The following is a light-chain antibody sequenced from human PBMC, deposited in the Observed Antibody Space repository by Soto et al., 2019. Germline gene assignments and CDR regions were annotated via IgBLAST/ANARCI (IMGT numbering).Light chain of an antibody. J-gene: IGLJ3*02. CDR3: SSYAGSNNWV. Sequence: QAVVTQPPSASGSPGQSVTISCPGTSSDVGGYSYVSWYQQHPGKAPKLMIFEVSKRPSGVPDRFSGSKSGNTASLTVSGLQAEDEAEYYCSSYAGSNNWVFGGGTQLTVL. CDR2: EVS. V-gene: IGLV2-8*01. CDR1: SSDVGGYSY.